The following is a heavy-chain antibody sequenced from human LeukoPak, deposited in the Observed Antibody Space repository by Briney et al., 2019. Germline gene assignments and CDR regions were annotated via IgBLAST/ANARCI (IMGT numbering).Heavy chain of an antibody. CDR1: GGSISSGGYY. J-gene: IGHJ5*02. V-gene: IGHV4-61*08. CDR2: IYYSGST. D-gene: IGHD2-2*02. Sequence: SETLSLTCTVSGGSISSGGYYWSWIRQHPGKGLEWIGYIYYSGSTNYNPSLKSRVTISVDTSKNQFSLKLSSVTAADTAVYYCARHAVVPAAIGGDWFDPWGQGTLVAVSS. CDR3: ARHAVVPAAIGGDWFDP.